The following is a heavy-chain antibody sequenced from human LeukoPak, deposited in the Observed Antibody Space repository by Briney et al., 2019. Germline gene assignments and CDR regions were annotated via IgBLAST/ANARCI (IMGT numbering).Heavy chain of an antibody. V-gene: IGHV3-48*02. J-gene: IGHJ4*02. CDR1: GFTFSAYS. Sequence: GGSLRLSCAASGFTFSAYSMSWVRQAPGKGLEWLSYISSSSSTIYYADSVKGRFTISRDNAKNSLFLQMNSLRDEDTAVYYCARDPTDDSSGYYWAVDYWGQGTLVTVSS. D-gene: IGHD3-22*01. CDR3: ARDPTDDSSGYYWAVDY. CDR2: ISSSSSTI.